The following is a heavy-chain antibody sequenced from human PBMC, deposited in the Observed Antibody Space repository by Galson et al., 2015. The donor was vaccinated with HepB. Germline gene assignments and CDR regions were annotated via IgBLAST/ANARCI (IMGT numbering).Heavy chain of an antibody. V-gene: IGHV7-4-1*02. CDR2: INTNTGNP. CDR1: GYTFTSYA. Sequence: SVKVSCKASGYTFTSYAMNWVRQAPGQGLEWMGWINTNTGNPTYAQGFTGRFVSSLDTSVSTAYLQISSLKAEDTAVYYCARDPPRVRSGYQVTYNFGYWGQGTLVTVSS. CDR3: ARDPPRVRSGYQVTYNFGY. J-gene: IGHJ4*02. D-gene: IGHD3-22*01.